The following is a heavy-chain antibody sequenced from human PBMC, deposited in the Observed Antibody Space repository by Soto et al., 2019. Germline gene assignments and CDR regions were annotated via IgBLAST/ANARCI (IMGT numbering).Heavy chain of an antibody. V-gene: IGHV4-39*01. CDR1: GGSISSSSYY. J-gene: IGHJ4*02. Sequence: QLQLQESGPGLVKPSETLSLTCTVSGGSISSSSYYWGWIRQPPGKGLEWIGSIYYSGNTYYNPXXKSQITISVDXXKXHXXLKLSSVTAADTAVYYCARQYYFGSGSYYNRPFAFWGQRTLVTVSS. CDR2: IYYSGNT. D-gene: IGHD3-10*01. CDR3: ARQYYFGSGSYYNRPFAF.